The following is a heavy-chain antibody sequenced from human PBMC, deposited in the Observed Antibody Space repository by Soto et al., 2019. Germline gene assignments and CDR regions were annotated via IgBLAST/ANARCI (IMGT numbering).Heavy chain of an antibody. Sequence: EVQLVESGGGLVKPGGSLRLSCVDSGFTFRSYSMNWVRQAPGKGLEWVASISSTSSVIWYADSLKGRFTISRDNAKNSLFLQMDSPRADDTAVYYCLRGGRGYTRDDVLDAWGHGTMVTVSS. CDR1: GFTFRSYS. CDR2: ISSTSSVI. J-gene: IGHJ3*01. D-gene: IGHD2-2*02. V-gene: IGHV3-21*06. CDR3: LRGGRGYTRDDVLDA.